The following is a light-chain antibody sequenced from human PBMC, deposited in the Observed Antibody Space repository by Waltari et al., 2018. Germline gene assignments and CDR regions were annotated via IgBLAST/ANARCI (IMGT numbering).Light chain of an antibody. CDR3: SSFAGSNREV. Sequence: QSALTQPPSASGSPGQSVTISCTGTSSDVGTYNYVPWYQQHPGKAPKLMIYEVVKRPSGVPDRFSASKSGNTASLTVSGLQAEDEADYYCSSFAGSNREVFGTGTRVTVL. J-gene: IGLJ1*01. CDR1: SSDVGTYNY. V-gene: IGLV2-8*01. CDR2: EVV.